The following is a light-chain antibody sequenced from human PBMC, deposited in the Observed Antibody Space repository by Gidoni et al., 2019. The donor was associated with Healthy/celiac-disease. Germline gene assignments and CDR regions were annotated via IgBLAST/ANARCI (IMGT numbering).Light chain of an antibody. CDR2: WAS. V-gene: IGKV4-1*01. CDR3: QQYYRTSWT. CDR1: QSVLYSSNNKNY. Sequence: DIVMTQSPASVAVSLGQRATTNDKSSQSVLYSSNNKNYLAQYQQKPGQPTNLLICWASTRESGVPDRFGGSGSGTSFTITISRLQAEDVAVYYCQQYYRTSWTFGQGTKVEIK. J-gene: IGKJ1*01.